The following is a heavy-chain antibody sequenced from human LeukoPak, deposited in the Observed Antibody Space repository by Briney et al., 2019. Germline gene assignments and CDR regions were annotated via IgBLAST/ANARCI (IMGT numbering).Heavy chain of an antibody. D-gene: IGHD5-12*01. CDR1: GVSISSYY. J-gene: IGHJ6*02. CDR2: IYTSGST. Sequence: SETLSLTCTVSGVSISSYYWSWIRQPAGKGLEWIGRIYTSGSTNYNPSLKSRVTMSVDTSKNQFSLKLSSVTAADTAVYYCARARGYSGYEADYYGMDVWGQGTTVTVSS. CDR3: ARARGYSGYEADYYGMDV. V-gene: IGHV4-4*07.